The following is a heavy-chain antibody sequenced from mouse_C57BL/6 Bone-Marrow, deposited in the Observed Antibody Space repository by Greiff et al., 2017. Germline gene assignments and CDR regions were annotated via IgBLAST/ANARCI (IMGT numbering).Heavy chain of an antibody. CDR2: IDPSDSYT. Sequence: QVQLQQPGAELVRPGTSVKLSCKASGYTFTSYWMHWVKQRPGQGLEWIGVIDPSDSYTNYNQKFKGKATLTVDTSSSTAYMQLSSLTSEDSAVYYCAVIYYDYDWLAYWGQGTLVTVSA. CDR1: GYTFTSYW. J-gene: IGHJ3*01. CDR3: AVIYYDYDWLAY. V-gene: IGHV1-59*01. D-gene: IGHD2-4*01.